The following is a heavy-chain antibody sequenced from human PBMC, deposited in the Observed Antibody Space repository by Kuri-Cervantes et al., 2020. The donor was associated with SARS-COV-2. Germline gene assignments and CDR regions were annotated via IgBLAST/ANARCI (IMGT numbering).Heavy chain of an antibody. J-gene: IGHJ4*02. CDR3: ATGDFWSGYYLDY. V-gene: IGHV1-24*01. CDR1: GYTFTGYY. D-gene: IGHD3-3*01. CDR2: FDPEDGET. Sequence: ASVKVSCKASGYTFTGYYMHWVRQAPGQGLEWMGGFDPEDGETIYAQKFQGRVTMTEDTSTDTAYMELSSLRSEDTAVYYCATGDFWSGYYLDYWGQGTLVTVSS.